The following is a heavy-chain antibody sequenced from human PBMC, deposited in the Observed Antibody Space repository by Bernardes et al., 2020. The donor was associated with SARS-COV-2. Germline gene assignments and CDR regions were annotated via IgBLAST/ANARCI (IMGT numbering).Heavy chain of an antibody. Sequence: GGSLRLSCAASGFTFSSYWMSWVRQAPGKGLEWVSGIKRNGGSTGYADFVQGRFTISRDNAKNSLYLQMNSLRVEDTALYHCVRGYYDGPFDNWGQGTLVTVSS. V-gene: IGHV3-20*01. D-gene: IGHD3-3*01. CDR1: GFTFSSYW. CDR3: VRGYYDGPFDN. CDR2: IKRNGGST. J-gene: IGHJ4*02.